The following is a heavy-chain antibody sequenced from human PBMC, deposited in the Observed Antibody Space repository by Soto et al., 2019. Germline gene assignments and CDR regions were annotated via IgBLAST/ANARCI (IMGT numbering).Heavy chain of an antibody. D-gene: IGHD3-22*01. V-gene: IGHV4-59*01. CDR3: AKYDGTGYYCDY. CDR1: GGSISIYY. J-gene: IGHJ4*02. Sequence: TSETLSLTCTVSGGSISIYYWSWIRHFPGKGLEWIGYINDNGNTNYNPSLRSRVTISRDTSKNQFSLKLSSVSAADTAIYYCAKYDGTGYYCDYWGQGTLVTVSS. CDR2: INDNGNT.